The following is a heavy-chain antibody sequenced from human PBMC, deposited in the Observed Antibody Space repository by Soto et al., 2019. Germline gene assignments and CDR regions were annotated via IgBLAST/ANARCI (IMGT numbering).Heavy chain of an antibody. CDR1: GGTFSSYA. CDR2: IIPIFGTA. V-gene: IGHV1-69*01. J-gene: IGHJ4*02. D-gene: IGHD3-22*01. Sequence: QVQLVQSGAEVKKPGSSVKVSCKASGGTFSSYAISWVRQAPGQGLEWMGGIIPIFGTANYAQKFQGRVTITADESTSTAYMELSSLRSEDTAVYYCARDPPENPYYYDSSGSDYWRQGTLVTVSS. CDR3: ARDPPENPYYYDSSGSDY.